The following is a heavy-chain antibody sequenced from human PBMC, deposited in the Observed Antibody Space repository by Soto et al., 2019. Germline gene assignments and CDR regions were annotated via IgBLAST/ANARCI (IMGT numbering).Heavy chain of an antibody. CDR3: AKDRVGGVPDAFDI. V-gene: IGHV3-23*01. CDR2: ISGSGTTT. D-gene: IGHD2-8*01. Sequence: PGGSLRLSCAPSGFTSTNYVMNPVRQAPGKGLEWVSSISGSGTTTFYADSVKGRFIISRDNSKNTLYLQMNSLRAEDTALYYCAKDRVGGVPDAFDIWGQGTMVTVSS. J-gene: IGHJ3*02. CDR1: GFTSTNYV.